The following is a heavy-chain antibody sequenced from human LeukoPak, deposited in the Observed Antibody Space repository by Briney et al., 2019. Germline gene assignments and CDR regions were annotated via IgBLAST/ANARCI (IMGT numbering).Heavy chain of an antibody. CDR2: IYYSGST. D-gene: IGHD6-19*01. CDR3: ARGWYWGTWFDP. Sequence: SETLSLTCTVSGGSISSYYWSWIRQPPGKGLGWIGYIYYSGSTNYNPSLKSRVTISVDTSKNQFSLKLSSVTAADTAVYYCARGWYWGTWFDPWGQGTLVTVSS. CDR1: GGSISSYY. V-gene: IGHV4-59*01. J-gene: IGHJ5*02.